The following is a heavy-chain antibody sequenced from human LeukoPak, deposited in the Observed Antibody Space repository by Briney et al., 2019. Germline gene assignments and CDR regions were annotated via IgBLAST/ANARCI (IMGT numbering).Heavy chain of an antibody. Sequence: LGGSLRLSCAASGFTVSSNYMTWVRQGTGKGLEWVSVIYSGGSTNYADSVKGGFTISRDSSKNTLYLQMNSLTAEDTAVYYCARVTPPTDWGQGTLVTVSS. J-gene: IGHJ4*02. V-gene: IGHV3-66*01. CDR2: IYSGGST. CDR1: GFTVSSNY. D-gene: IGHD1-14*01. CDR3: ARVTPPTD.